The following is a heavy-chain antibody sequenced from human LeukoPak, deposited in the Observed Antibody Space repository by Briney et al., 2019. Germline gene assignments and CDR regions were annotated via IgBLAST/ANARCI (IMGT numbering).Heavy chain of an antibody. D-gene: IGHD1-26*01. V-gene: IGHV1-2*02. J-gene: IGHJ2*01. Sequence: GASVKVSCKASGYTFTGYYMHWVRQAPGQGLEWMGWINPNSGGTNYAQKFQGRVTMTRDTSISTAYMELSRLRSDDTAVYYCARDLDVTSGSSPFDLWGRGTRVTVSP. CDR1: GYTFTGYY. CDR2: INPNSGGT. CDR3: ARDLDVTSGSSPFDL.